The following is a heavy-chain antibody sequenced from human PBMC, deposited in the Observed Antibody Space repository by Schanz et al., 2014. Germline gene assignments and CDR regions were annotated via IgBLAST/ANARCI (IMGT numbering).Heavy chain of an antibody. J-gene: IGHJ3*02. CDR3: AKGRFGELSAFDI. Sequence: EVQLLESGGGLVQPGGSLRLSCLASGFAFSSSGMNCLRQAPGKGLEWVAAISGSGGSTYYADAVKGRFTISRDNSKNTLYLQMNSLRAEDTAVYYCAKGRFGELSAFDIWGQGTMVTVSS. D-gene: IGHD3-10*01. CDR1: GFAFSSSG. V-gene: IGHV3-23*01. CDR2: ISGSGGST.